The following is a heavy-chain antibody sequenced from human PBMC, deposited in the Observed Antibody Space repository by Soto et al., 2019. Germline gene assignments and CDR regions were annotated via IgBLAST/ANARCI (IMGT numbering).Heavy chain of an antibody. Sequence: PGGYLRLSCVASGFTLSDHLMDWVRQAPGKGLEGVGRIRIKANSFTTEYDASVKGRFTISRDDSQNSLYLQMNSLNTEDTVVDYCSSYARGSGPEDYSSQGTLVTVSS. D-gene: IGHD6-25*01. CDR2: IRIKANSFTT. CDR1: GFTLSDHL. V-gene: IGHV3-72*01. J-gene: IGHJ4*02. CDR3: SSYARGSGPEDY.